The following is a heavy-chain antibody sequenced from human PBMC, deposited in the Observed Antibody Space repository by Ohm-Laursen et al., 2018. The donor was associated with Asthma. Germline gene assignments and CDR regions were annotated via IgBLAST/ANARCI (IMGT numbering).Heavy chain of an antibody. CDR2: ISYDENKK. D-gene: IGHD6-19*01. CDR3: AVSYSSGWYTFDY. V-gene: IGHV3-30*03. J-gene: IGHJ4*02. Sequence: SLRLSCAASGLTINRYGLHWVRRAPGKGLEWVAFISYDENKKYYADSVKGRFTISRDNSKNTLYLQMNSLRAEDTAVYYCAVSYSSGWYTFDYWGQGTLVTVSS. CDR1: GLTINRYG.